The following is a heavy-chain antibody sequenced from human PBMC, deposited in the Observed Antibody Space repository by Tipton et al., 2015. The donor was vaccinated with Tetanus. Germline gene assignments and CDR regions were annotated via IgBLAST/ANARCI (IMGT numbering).Heavy chain of an antibody. D-gene: IGHD2-15*01. Sequence: SLRLSCVASGFTFSSYAMSWVRQAPGKGLEWVSAISGPGDTTTYYTDSVKGRFTISRDNSKNTVYLQMNSLRAEDTAVYYCARELDCSGGGCYSYGLDVWGQGTTVTVSS. CDR1: GFTFSSYA. V-gene: IGHV3-23*01. J-gene: IGHJ6*02. CDR2: ISGPGDTTT. CDR3: ARELDCSGGGCYSYGLDV.